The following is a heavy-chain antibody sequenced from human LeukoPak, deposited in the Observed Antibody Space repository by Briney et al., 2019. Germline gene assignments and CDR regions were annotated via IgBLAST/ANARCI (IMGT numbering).Heavy chain of an antibody. CDR1: GASINSHY. V-gene: IGHV4-59*11. CDR2: VFNGGST. D-gene: IGHD6-13*01. J-gene: IGHJ4*02. CDR3: ASRPAGTTWYGVFDY. Sequence: SETLSLTCSVSGASINSHYWNWIRQSPGKGLEWIGYVFNGGSTNYNPSLKSRVTMSLDTSRDQFSLRLTSVTAADTAIYYCASRPAGTTWYGVFDYWSQGTLVTVSS.